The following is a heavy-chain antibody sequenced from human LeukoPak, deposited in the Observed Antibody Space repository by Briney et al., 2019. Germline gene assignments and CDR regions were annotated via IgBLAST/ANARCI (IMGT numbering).Heavy chain of an antibody. D-gene: IGHD3-10*01. CDR3: ARERLLLWFGESPVLPDY. CDR1: RYTLTRYY. CDR2: INPKSGGK. Sequence: GASVQVSCKASRYTLTRYYMHWVRQAPGQGLEWLGWINPKSGGKSYAQKFQGRVTMTRDTSISTAYMELSRLRSDDTAVYYCARERLLLWFGESPVLPDYWGQRTLVTVSS. V-gene: IGHV1-2*02. J-gene: IGHJ4*02.